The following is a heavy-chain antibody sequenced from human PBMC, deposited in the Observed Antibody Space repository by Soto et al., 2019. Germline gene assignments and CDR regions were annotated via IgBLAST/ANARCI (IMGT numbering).Heavy chain of an antibody. Sequence: EVQLLESGGGLVQPGGSLSLSCAASGFTFSSYAMSWVPKAPGKGLEWVSAISGSGGSTYYADSVKGRFTISRDNSKNTLYLQMNSLRAEDTAVYYCAKEMMTTVTTFWFDPWGQGTLVTVSS. V-gene: IGHV3-23*01. J-gene: IGHJ5*02. D-gene: IGHD4-17*01. CDR2: ISGSGGST. CDR1: GFTFSSYA. CDR3: AKEMMTTVTTFWFDP.